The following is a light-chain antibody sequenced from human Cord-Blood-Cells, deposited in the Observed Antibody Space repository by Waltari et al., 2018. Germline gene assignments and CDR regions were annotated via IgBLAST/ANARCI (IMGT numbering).Light chain of an antibody. CDR3: SSYTSSSTYV. CDR1: SSDVGGHNY. J-gene: IGLJ1*01. V-gene: IGLV2-14*01. CDR2: DVS. Sequence: QSALTPPAAVAGPPGPSITISSTGTSSDVGGHNYFFWYQQHPGKAPKLMIYDVSNRPSGVSNRFSGSKSGNTASLTISGLQAEDEADYYCSSYTSSSTYVFGTGTKVTVL.